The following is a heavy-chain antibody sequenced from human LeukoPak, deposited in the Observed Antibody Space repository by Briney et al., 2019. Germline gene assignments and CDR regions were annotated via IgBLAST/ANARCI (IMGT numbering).Heavy chain of an antibody. V-gene: IGHV4-34*01. J-gene: IGHJ3*02. D-gene: IGHD1-26*01. CDR3: ARRGGSYYGDAYDI. Sequence: PSETLSLTCTVYGGSIGTYFWGWIRQTPGKGLEWIGEINHTGTIDNNPSLRGRVAISMDKSKNQLSLKMNSVTAADTAVYYCARRGGSYYGDAYDIWGRGTTVLVSS. CDR2: INHTGTI. CDR1: GGSIGTYF.